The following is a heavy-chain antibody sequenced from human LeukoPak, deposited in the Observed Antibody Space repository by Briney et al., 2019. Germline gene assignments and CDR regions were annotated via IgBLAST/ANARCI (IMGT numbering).Heavy chain of an antibody. CDR2: ISYDGSNK. D-gene: IGHD6-6*01. CDR3: ASLEYSSSRNY. Sequence: GGSLRLSCAASGFTFSSYGMHWVRQAPGKGLEWVAVISYDGSNKYYADSVKGRFTISRDNAKNTLYLQMNSLRAEDTAVYYCASLEYSSSRNYWGQGTLVTVSS. J-gene: IGHJ4*02. V-gene: IGHV3-30*03. CDR1: GFTFSSYG.